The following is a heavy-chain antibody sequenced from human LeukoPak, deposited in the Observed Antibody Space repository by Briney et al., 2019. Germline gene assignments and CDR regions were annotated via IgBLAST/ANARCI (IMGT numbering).Heavy chain of an antibody. CDR3: ARTAPYTPMVTNLDC. Sequence: SVNVSCKASGGTFSTYSINWVRQAPGQGLEWMGGIIPMFGATNHALSFQGRVTFTADESTSTAYMELSSLRSDDTAVYYCARTAPYTPMVTNLDCWGQGTLVTVSS. V-gene: IGHV1-69*13. D-gene: IGHD5-18*01. CDR2: IIPMFGAT. J-gene: IGHJ4*02. CDR1: GGTFSTYS.